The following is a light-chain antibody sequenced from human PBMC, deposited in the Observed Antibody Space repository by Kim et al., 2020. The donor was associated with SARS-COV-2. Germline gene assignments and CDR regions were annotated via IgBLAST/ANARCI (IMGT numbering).Light chain of an antibody. CDR1: NSNIGSNP. Sequence: QPVLTQPPSASGTPGQRVTISCSGSNSNIGSNPVNWYQQLPRTAPKLLISTNNQRPSGIPVRFSGSKSGSSASLAISGLQSEDEADYYCAAWDDKLNGPVFGTGTKVTVL. V-gene: IGLV1-44*01. CDR2: TNN. CDR3: AAWDDKLNGPV. J-gene: IGLJ1*01.